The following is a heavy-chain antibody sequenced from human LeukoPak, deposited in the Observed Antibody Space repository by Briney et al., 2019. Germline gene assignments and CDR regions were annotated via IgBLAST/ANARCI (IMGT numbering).Heavy chain of an antibody. Sequence: PGGSLRLSCAASGFTFSSYAMSWVRQAPGKGLEWIGRIYTSGSTNYNPSLKSRVTISVDTSKNQFSLKLSSVTAADTAVYYCARGGGYRSLDVWGKGTTVTVSS. CDR1: GFTFSSYA. CDR3: ARGGGYRSLDV. J-gene: IGHJ6*04. D-gene: IGHD5-24*01. V-gene: IGHV4-4*08. CDR2: IYTSGST.